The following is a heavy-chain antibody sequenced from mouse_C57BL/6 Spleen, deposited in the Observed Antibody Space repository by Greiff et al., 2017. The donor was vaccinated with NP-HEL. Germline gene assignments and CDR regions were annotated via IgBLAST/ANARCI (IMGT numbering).Heavy chain of an antibody. CDR1: GFTFSSYA. CDR3: ARANWDPAWFAY. Sequence: EVNLVESGGGLVKPGGSLKLSCAASGFTFSSYAMSWVRQTPEKRLEWVATISDGGSYTYYPDNVKGRFTISRANAKNNLYLQMSHLKSEDTAMDYCARANWDPAWFAYWGQGTLVTVSA. D-gene: IGHD4-1*01. J-gene: IGHJ3*01. V-gene: IGHV5-4*03. CDR2: ISDGGSYT.